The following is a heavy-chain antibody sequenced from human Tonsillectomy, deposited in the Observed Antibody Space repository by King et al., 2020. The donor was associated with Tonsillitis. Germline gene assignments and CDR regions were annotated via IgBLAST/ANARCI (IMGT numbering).Heavy chain of an antibody. CDR3: ARILYYYGSGSYYYGYYFDY. D-gene: IGHD3-10*01. CDR2: IYHSGST. J-gene: IGHJ4*02. V-gene: IGHV4-38-2*01. Sequence: QLQESGPGLVKPSETLSLTCAVSGYSISSGYYWGWIRQPPGKGLEWIGSIYHSGSTYYNPSLKSRVTISVDTSKNQFSLKLSSVTAADTAVYYCARILYYYGSGSYYYGYYFDYRGQGTLVTVSS. CDR1: GYSISSGYY.